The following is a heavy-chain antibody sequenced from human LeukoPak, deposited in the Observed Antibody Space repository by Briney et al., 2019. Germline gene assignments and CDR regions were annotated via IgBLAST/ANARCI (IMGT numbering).Heavy chain of an antibody. D-gene: IGHD5-12*01. Sequence: GASVKVSYKASGYTFTGYYMHWVRQAPGQGLEWMGWINPNSGGTNYAQKFQGRVTMTRDTSISTAYMELSRLRSDDTAVYYCAREMERGYDWFDYWGQGTLVTVSS. V-gene: IGHV1-2*02. CDR1: GYTFTGYY. CDR2: INPNSGGT. J-gene: IGHJ4*02. CDR3: AREMERGYDWFDY.